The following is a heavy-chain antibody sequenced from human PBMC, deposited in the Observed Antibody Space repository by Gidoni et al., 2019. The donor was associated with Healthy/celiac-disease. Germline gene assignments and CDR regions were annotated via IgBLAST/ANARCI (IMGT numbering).Heavy chain of an antibody. CDR1: GFTFSSYG. CDR3: ARDTYYYDSSGYLRGDY. J-gene: IGHJ4*02. CDR2: IWYDGSTK. D-gene: IGHD3-22*01. V-gene: IGHV3-33*01. Sequence: QVQLVESGGGVVQTGRSLRLSCAASGFTFSSYGMHWVRQAPGKGLAWVAVIWYDGSTKYYADSVKGRFTISRDNSKNTLYLQMNSLRAEDTAVYYCARDTYYYDSSGYLRGDYWGQGTLVTVSS.